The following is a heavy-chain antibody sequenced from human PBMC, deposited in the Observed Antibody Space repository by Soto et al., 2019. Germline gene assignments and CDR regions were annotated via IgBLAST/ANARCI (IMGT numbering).Heavy chain of an antibody. CDR1: GGSISSGDYY. J-gene: IGHJ6*02. CDR2: IYYSGST. CDR3: ARGDCSGGSCYLSLYYYGMDV. D-gene: IGHD2-15*01. V-gene: IGHV4-30-4*01. Sequence: TLSLTCTVSGGSISSGDYYWSWIRQPPGKGLEWIGYIYYSGSTYYNPSLKSRVTISVDTSKNQFSLKLSSVTAADTAVYYCARGDCSGGSCYLSLYYYGMDVWGQGTTVTVSS.